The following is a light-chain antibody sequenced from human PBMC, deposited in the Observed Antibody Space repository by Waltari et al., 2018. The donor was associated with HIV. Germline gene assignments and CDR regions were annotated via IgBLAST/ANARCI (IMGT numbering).Light chain of an antibody. CDR2: SNN. CDR1: SSNIGSNT. CDR3: AAWDDSLNGHWV. V-gene: IGLV1-44*01. Sequence: QSVLTQPPSASGTPGQRVTISCSGSSSNIGSNTVNWYQQLPGTAPKLLIYSNNQRPSWVPDRFSGSKSGTSASLAISWLQSEDEADYYCAAWDDSLNGHWVFGGGTKLTVL. J-gene: IGLJ3*02.